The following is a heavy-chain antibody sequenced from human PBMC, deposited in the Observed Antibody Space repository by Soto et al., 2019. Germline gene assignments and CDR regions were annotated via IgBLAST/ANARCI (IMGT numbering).Heavy chain of an antibody. V-gene: IGHV4-30-4*01. CDR1: GDSISTVDYF. Sequence: LSLTCSVSGDSISTVDYFWAWVRQPPGQALEYIGYIYKSATTYYNPSFESRVAISLDTSKSQFSLNVTSLTAADTAVYFCARGRYCLTGRCFPNWFDSWGQGTLVTVSS. CDR2: IYKSATT. CDR3: ARGRYCLTGRCFPNWFDS. D-gene: IGHD2-15*01. J-gene: IGHJ5*01.